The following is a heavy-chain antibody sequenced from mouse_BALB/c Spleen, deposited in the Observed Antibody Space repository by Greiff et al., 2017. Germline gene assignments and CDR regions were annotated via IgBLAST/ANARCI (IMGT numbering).Heavy chain of an antibody. Sequence: VQVVESGPGLVQPSQSLSITCTVSGFSLTSYGVHWVRQSPGKGLEWLGVIWSGGSTDYNAAFISRLSISKDNSKSQVFFKMNSLQANDTAIYYCARNGDGQYYFDYWGQGTTLTVSS. D-gene: IGHD3-1*01. J-gene: IGHJ2*01. V-gene: IGHV2-2*02. CDR1: GFSLTSYG. CDR2: IWSGGST. CDR3: ARNGDGQYYFDY.